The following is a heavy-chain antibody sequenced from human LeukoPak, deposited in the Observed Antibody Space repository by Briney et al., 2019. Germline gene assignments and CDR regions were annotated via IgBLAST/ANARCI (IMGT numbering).Heavy chain of an antibody. Sequence: ASVKVSCKASGYTFSSYYMHWVRQAPGQGLEWMGIINPSGGSTSYAQKFQGRVTMTRDTSTSTVYMELSSLRSEDTAVYYCARDLPGIVVAAHDDAFDIWGQGTMVTVSS. D-gene: IGHD6-19*01. CDR1: GYTFSSYY. V-gene: IGHV1-46*01. J-gene: IGHJ3*02. CDR3: ARDLPGIVVAAHDDAFDI. CDR2: INPSGGST.